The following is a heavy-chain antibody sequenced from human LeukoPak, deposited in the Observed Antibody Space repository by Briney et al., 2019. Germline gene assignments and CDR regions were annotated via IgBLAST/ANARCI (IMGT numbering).Heavy chain of an antibody. CDR3: ARRGDSSRYGGSWFDP. D-gene: IGHD6-19*01. CDR2: IYPGDSVT. CDR1: GYSFTSYW. V-gene: IGHV5-51*01. Sequence: GESLKISCKGSGYSFTSYWIGWVRQMPGKGLEWMGIIYPGDSVTRYSPSFQGQVTISADKSISTAYLQWSSLKASDTAMYYCARRGDSSRYGGSWFDPWGQGTLVTVSS. J-gene: IGHJ5*02.